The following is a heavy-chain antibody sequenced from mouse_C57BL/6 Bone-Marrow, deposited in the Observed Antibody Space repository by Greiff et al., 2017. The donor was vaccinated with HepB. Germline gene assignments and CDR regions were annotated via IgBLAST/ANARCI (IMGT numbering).Heavy chain of an antibody. CDR2: ISYDGSN. V-gene: IGHV3-6*01. J-gene: IGHJ2*01. CDR3: AREWRTFDY. Sequence: EVQLVESGPGLVKPSQSLSLTCSVTGYSITSGYYWNWIRQFPGNKLEWMGYISYDGSNNYNPSLKNRISITRDTSKNQFFLKLNSVTTEDTATYYCAREWRTFDYWGQGTTLTVSS. CDR1: GYSITSGYY.